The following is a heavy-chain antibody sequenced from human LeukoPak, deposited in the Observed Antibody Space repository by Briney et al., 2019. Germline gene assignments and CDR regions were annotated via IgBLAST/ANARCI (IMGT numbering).Heavy chain of an antibody. D-gene: IGHD2-21*02. CDR1: GGTFSSYA. Sequence: PAKLSCKASGGTFSSYAISWVRQPPGQGLEWMGRIIPILGIANYAQKYQGRVTITADKSTSTAYMELSSLRSEDTAVYYCARDGCGGDCYYDYFDYWGQGTLVTVSS. CDR3: ARDGCGGDCYYDYFDY. CDR2: IIPILGIA. J-gene: IGHJ4*02. V-gene: IGHV1-69*04.